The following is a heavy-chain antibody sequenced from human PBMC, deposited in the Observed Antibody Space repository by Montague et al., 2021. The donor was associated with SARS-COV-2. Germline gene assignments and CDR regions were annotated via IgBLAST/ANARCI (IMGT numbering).Heavy chain of an antibody. Sequence: SETLSLTCSVSGYSISSGYYWGWIRQPPGKGLAWIGNIYHSGGTXYSPSLKSRVTVSVDTSKNQFSLRLSSVTAADTAVYYCARWYYGSGSYPHWGQGTLVTVSS. CDR3: ARWYYGSGSYPH. CDR1: GYSISSGYY. D-gene: IGHD3-10*01. J-gene: IGHJ4*02. CDR2: IYHSGGT. V-gene: IGHV4-38-2*01.